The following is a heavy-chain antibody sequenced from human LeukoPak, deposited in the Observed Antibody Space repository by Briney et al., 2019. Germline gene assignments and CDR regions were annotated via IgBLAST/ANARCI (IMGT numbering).Heavy chain of an antibody. CDR1: GYSISSGYY. J-gene: IGHJ4*02. CDR3: ARRPRAAGIFDY. D-gene: IGHD6-13*01. V-gene: IGHV4-38-2*01. CDR2: IYHSGST. Sequence: SETLSLTCAVSGYSISSGYYWGWIRQPPGKGLEGIGSIYHSGSTFYNPSLKSRVTISVDTSKNQFSLKLSSVTAADTAVYYCARRPRAAGIFDYWGQGTLVTVSS.